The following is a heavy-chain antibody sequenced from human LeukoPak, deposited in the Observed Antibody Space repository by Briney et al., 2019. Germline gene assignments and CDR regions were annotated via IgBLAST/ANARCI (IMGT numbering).Heavy chain of an antibody. CDR3: AKDIAGGYSYGYDAFDI. V-gene: IGHV3-9*03. Sequence: GGSLRLSCAASGFTFDDYAMHWVRQAPGKGREGVSGISWNSGSIGYADSVKGRFTISRDNAKNSLYLQMNSLRAEDMALYYCAKDIAGGYSYGYDAFDIWGQGTMVTVSS. D-gene: IGHD5-18*01. J-gene: IGHJ3*02. CDR2: ISWNSGSI. CDR1: GFTFDDYA.